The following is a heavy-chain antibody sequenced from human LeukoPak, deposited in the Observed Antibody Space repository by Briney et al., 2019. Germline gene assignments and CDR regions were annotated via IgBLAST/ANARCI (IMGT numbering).Heavy chain of an antibody. D-gene: IGHD1-26*01. CDR1: SGSISSYDYY. CDR2: LYHSGTT. V-gene: IGHV4-31*03. J-gene: IGHJ4*02. CDR3: ARYSGNYRFFDY. Sequence: PSETLSLTCTVSSGSISSYDYYWTWIRQHPGKGLEWIGYLYHSGTTYYNPSLKSRVTISVDTSENQFSLKLTSVTAADSAMYYCARYSGNYRFFDYWGQGTLVTVSS.